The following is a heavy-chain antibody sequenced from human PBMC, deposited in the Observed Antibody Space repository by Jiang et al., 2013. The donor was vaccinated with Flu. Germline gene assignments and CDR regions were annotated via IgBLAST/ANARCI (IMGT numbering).Heavy chain of an antibody. CDR1: GGTFSSYA. Sequence: SGAEVKKPGSSVKVSCKASGGTFSSYAISWVRQAPGQGLEWMGRIIPILGIANYAQKFQGRVTITADKSTSTAYMELSSLRSEDTAVYYCARPMATIQEWDAFDIWGQGTMVTVSS. V-gene: IGHV1-69*04. CDR2: IIPILGIA. J-gene: IGHJ3*02. CDR3: ARPMATIQEWDAFDI. D-gene: IGHD5-24*01.